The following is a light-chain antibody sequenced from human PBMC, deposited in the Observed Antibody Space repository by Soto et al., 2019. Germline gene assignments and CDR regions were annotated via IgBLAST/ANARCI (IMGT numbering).Light chain of an antibody. CDR2: DAS. CDR3: QQYSTFPRT. Sequence: DIQMTQSPSSLSASVGDRVTITCRASQSISSYLNWYQQKPGRAPNFLIYDASTLESGVPSRFSGSGSGTEFTLTITNLQPDDFATFYCQQYSTFPRTFGQGTKVDI. V-gene: IGKV1-5*01. J-gene: IGKJ1*01. CDR1: QSISSY.